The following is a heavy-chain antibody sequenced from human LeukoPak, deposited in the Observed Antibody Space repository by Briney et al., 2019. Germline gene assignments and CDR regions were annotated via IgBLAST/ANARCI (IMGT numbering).Heavy chain of an antibody. CDR1: GFTFSSYW. V-gene: IGHV3-7*01. J-gene: IGHJ6*02. Sequence: GGSLRLSCAASGFTFSSYWMSWVRQAPGKGLEWVANIKQDGSEKYYVDSVKGRFTISRDNAKNSLYLQMNSLRAEDTAVYYCAREDITIFGVVITHYYYGMDVWGQGTTVTVSS. CDR2: IKQDGSEK. CDR3: AREDITIFGVVITHYYYGMDV. D-gene: IGHD3-3*01.